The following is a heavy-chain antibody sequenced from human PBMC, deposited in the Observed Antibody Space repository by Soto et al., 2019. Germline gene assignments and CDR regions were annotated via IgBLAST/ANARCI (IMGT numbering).Heavy chain of an antibody. J-gene: IGHJ5*02. D-gene: IGHD3-10*01. CDR2: IIPIIGII. V-gene: IGHV1-69*04. CDR1: GYTFTSYD. CDR3: ARSITMVRGPRFEP. Sequence: SVKVSCKASGYTFTSYDINWVRQAPGQRLEWMGRIIPIIGIINYAQKFQGRVTISADKFTGTVYMELSSLRSEDTAVYYCARSITMVRGPRFEPWGQGTLVTVSS.